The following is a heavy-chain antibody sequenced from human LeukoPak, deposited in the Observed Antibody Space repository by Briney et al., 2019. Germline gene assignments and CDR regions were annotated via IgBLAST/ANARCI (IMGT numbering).Heavy chain of an antibody. CDR3: AREGEGARPPHEFDY. J-gene: IGHJ4*02. D-gene: IGHD3-16*01. Sequence: ASVKVSGKASGYTFTSYGISWVRQAPGQGLEWMGWINPNSGGTNYAQKFQGRVTMTRDTSISTAYMELSRLRSDDTAVYYCAREGEGARPPHEFDYWGQGTLVTVSS. CDR1: GYTFTSYG. CDR2: INPNSGGT. V-gene: IGHV1-2*02.